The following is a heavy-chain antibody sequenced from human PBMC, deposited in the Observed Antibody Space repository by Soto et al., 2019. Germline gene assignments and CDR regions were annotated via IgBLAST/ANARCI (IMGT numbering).Heavy chain of an antibody. D-gene: IGHD6-13*01. CDR3: AKDRGLAAYFDS. CDR2: ISSAGNKK. V-gene: IGHV3-30*18. Sequence: GGSLRLSCAASGFSFNNFDMHWVRQAPGKGLEWVAVISSAGNKKFYADSVTGRFTISRDNSKNTLYLQVSSLRAEDTAVYYCAKDRGLAAYFDSWGQGTQVTVSS. CDR1: GFSFNNFD. J-gene: IGHJ4*02.